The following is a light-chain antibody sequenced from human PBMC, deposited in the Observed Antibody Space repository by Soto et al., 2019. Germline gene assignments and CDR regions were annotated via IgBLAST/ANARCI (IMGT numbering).Light chain of an antibody. V-gene: IGLV2-23*02. J-gene: IGLJ1*01. CDR2: EVN. CDR1: SSDVGNYNL. CDR3: YSYAGSYIYYV. Sequence: VLTQPASVSGSPGQSIAISCTGTSSDVGNYNLVSWYQQHPGKAPRLMIFEVNKRPSGVSDRFSGSKSGNTASLTISGLQADDEADYYCYSYAGSYIYYVFGAGTKVTVL.